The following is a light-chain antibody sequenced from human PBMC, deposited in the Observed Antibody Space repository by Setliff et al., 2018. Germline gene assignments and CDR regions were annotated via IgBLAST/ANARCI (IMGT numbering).Light chain of an antibody. V-gene: IGLV2-23*02. J-gene: IGLJ1*01. CDR2: DVS. CDR3: CSYAGGSTYV. CDR1: NNDVGAYNY. Sequence: QSVLTQPASVSGSPGQSVTISCTGTNNDVGAYNYVSWYQQHPGKAPKFMIYDVSKRSSWASDRFSGSKSGNTASLTISGLQAEDEADYYCCSYAGGSTYVFGTGTKVTVL.